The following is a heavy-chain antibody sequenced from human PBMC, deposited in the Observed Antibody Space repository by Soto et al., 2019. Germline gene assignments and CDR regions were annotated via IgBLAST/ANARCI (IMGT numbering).Heavy chain of an antibody. Sequence: KAGGSLRLSCAASGFTFSDYYMSWIRQAPGKGLEWVSYISSSGSTIYYADTVKGRFTISRYNAKNSLYLQMNSLRAEDTAVYYCARASFPYSYFDYWGQGTLVTVSS. CDR2: ISSSGSTI. D-gene: IGHD2-21*01. V-gene: IGHV3-11*01. J-gene: IGHJ4*02. CDR1: GFTFSDYY. CDR3: ARASFPYSYFDY.